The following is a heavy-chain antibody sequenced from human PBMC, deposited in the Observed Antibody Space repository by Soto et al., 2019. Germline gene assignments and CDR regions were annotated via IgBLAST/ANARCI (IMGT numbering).Heavy chain of an antibody. D-gene: IGHD4-4*01. J-gene: IGHJ4*02. Sequence: QVQLQQWGAGLLKPSETLSLTCAVYGGSFSGYYWSWIHQPPGKGLEWIGEINHSGSTNYNPSLKSRVTISIDTSKNQFSLKLSSVTAADTAVYYCARVQRRSNLPDYWGQGTLVTVSS. CDR1: GGSFSGYY. CDR2: INHSGST. V-gene: IGHV4-34*01. CDR3: ARVQRRSNLPDY.